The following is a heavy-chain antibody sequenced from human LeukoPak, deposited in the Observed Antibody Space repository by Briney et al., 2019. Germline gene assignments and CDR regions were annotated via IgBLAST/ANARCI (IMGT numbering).Heavy chain of an antibody. D-gene: IGHD4-23*01. Sequence: SETLSLTCTVSGGSISSYYWSWIRQPPGKGLEWIGYIYTSGSTNYNPSLKSRVTISVDTSKNQFSLKLSSVTAADTAVYYCARRDYGGKWDAFDIWGQGTMGTVSS. CDR1: GGSISSYY. CDR2: IYTSGST. V-gene: IGHV4-4*09. J-gene: IGHJ3*02. CDR3: ARRDYGGKWDAFDI.